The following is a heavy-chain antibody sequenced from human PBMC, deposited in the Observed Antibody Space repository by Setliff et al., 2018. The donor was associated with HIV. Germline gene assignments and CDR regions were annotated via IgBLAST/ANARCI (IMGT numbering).Heavy chain of an antibody. Sequence: GGSLRLSCTTSGFTFGSYGMHWVRQAPGKGLEWVANIWYDGSEKYYADSVKGRFTISRDKSRNIVFLQMKSLRVEDTAVYYCADPPSGYWGQGTLVTVS. J-gene: IGHJ4*02. CDR1: GFTFGSYG. D-gene: IGHD3-10*01. V-gene: IGHV3-33*01. CDR2: IWYDGSEK. CDR3: ADPPSGY.